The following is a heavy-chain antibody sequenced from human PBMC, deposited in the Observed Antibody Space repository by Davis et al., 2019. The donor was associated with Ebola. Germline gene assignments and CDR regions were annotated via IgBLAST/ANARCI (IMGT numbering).Heavy chain of an antibody. J-gene: IGHJ4*02. CDR3: ARDEESGWSHFDY. D-gene: IGHD6-19*01. Sequence: GESLKISCAASGFTFSSYAMSWVRQAPGKGLEWVSAISGSGGSTYYADSVKGRFTISRDNSKNTLYLQMNSLRAEDTAVYYCARDEESGWSHFDYWGQGTLVTVSS. CDR2: ISGSGGST. CDR1: GFTFSSYA. V-gene: IGHV3-23*01.